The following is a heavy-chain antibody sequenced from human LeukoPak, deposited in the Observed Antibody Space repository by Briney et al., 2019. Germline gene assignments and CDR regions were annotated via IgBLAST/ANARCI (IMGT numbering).Heavy chain of an antibody. V-gene: IGHV3-21*04. CDR2: ISSSSSYI. Sequence: GGSLRLSCAASGFTFSSYSMNWVRQAPGKGLEWVSSISSSSSYIYYADSVKGRFTISRDNAKNSLYLQMNSLRAEDTALYYCAESSGIVVVPAAPGGAFDIWGQGTMVTVSS. CDR1: GFTFSSYS. J-gene: IGHJ3*02. D-gene: IGHD2-2*01. CDR3: AESSGIVVVPAAPGGAFDI.